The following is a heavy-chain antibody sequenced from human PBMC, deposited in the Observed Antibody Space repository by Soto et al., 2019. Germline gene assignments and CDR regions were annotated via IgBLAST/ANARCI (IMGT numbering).Heavy chain of an antibody. CDR1: GASLSGGRSF. D-gene: IGHD2-21*01. J-gene: IGHJ4*02. CDR3: ARRAGDRRCYPIDS. V-gene: IGHV4-31*03. CDR2: IYDIAST. Sequence: QVHLQESGPGLVKPSETLSLTCTVSGASLSGGRSFWTWIRQPPGTGLEWFGYIYDIASTSYNASLFSRLLISGHSSKHQYTLTLTSVAAADTAVYYCARRAGDRRCYPIDSWRQGTLVTVPS.